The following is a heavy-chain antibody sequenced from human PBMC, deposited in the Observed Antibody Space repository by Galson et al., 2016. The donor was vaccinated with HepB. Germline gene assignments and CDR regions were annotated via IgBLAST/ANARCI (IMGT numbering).Heavy chain of an antibody. J-gene: IGHJ5*02. CDR2: INGGNGDT. Sequence: SVKVSCKASGYIFSNFPMHWVRQAPGQRLEWMGWINGGNGDTRYSQKFQGRITITRDTSATTVYLELSSLTSEDTAVYYCARAPGRRTVRRKGLRLKEEWSRTTPINRFHPWGQGTLVTVSS. CDR3: ARAPGRRTVRRKGLRLKEEWSRTTPINRFHP. D-gene: IGHD3-3*01. V-gene: IGHV1-3*01. CDR1: GYIFSNFP.